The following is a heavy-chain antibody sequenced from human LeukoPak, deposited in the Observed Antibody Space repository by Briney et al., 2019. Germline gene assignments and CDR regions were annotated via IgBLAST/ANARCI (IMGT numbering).Heavy chain of an antibody. CDR3: AGVPIAVAGTDDY. D-gene: IGHD6-19*01. V-gene: IGHV3-48*03. CDR2: ISSSGSTI. CDR1: GFTFSSYE. J-gene: IGHJ4*02. Sequence: GGSLRLSCAASGFTFSSYEMNWVRQAPGKGLEWVSYISSSGSTIYYADSVKGRFTISRDNAKNSLYLQMNSLRAEDTAVYYCAGVPIAVAGTDDYWGQGTLVTVSS.